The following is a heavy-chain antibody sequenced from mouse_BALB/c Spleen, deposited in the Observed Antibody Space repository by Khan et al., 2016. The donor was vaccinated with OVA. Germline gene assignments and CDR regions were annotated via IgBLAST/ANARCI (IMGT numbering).Heavy chain of an antibody. CDR2: IWSDGST. CDR3: ARQPYYHYNIMDY. J-gene: IGHJ4*01. D-gene: IGHD2-10*01. V-gene: IGHV2-6-1*01. Sequence: QVQLKESGPGLVAPSQSLSITCTISGFSLTNYGVHWVRQPPGKGLEWLVVIWSDGSTTYNSPLKSRLTISKDNSKSQVFLKMNSFQTDDTAMYFCARQPYYHYNIMDYWGQGTSVTVSS. CDR1: GFSLTNYG.